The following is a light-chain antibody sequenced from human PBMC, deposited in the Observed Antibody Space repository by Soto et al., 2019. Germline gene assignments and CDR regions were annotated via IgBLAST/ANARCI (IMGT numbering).Light chain of an antibody. V-gene: IGLV2-14*02. CDR3: SSYTTSGTQV. CDR2: EDT. J-gene: IGLJ3*02. CDR1: SSDVGSYNL. Sequence: QSALTQPASVSGSPGQSITISCTGTSSDVGSYNLVSWYQHRPGKAPKLMIYEDTNRPSGVSNRFSGSKSGNTASLTISGLQAEDEADYYCSSYTTSGTQVFGGGTKVTVL.